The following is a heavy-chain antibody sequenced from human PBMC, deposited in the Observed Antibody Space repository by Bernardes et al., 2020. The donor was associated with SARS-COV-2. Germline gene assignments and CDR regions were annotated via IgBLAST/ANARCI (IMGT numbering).Heavy chain of an antibody. CDR1: GFTVSSNY. V-gene: IGHV3-66*01. CDR3: ARDLITMVRGLYYYYGMDV. Sequence: GRSLRLSCAASGFTVSSNYMSWVRQAPGKGLEWVSVIYSGGSTYYADSVKGRFTISRDNSKNTLYLQMNSLRAEDTAVYYCARDLITMVRGLYYYYGMDVWGQGTTVTVSS. D-gene: IGHD3-10*01. J-gene: IGHJ6*02. CDR2: IYSGGST.